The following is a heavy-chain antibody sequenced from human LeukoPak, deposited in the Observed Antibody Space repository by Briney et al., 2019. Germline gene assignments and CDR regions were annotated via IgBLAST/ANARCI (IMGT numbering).Heavy chain of an antibody. D-gene: IGHD6-19*01. CDR1: GGSFSGYY. Sequence: SGTLSLTCAVYGGSFSGYYWSWIRQPPGKGLEWIGEINHSGSTNYNPSLKSRVTISVDTSKNQFSLKLSSVTAADTAVYYCARKAGSGWSLLWYYGMDVWGQGTTVTVSS. CDR3: ARKAGSGWSLLWYYGMDV. J-gene: IGHJ6*02. CDR2: INHSGST. V-gene: IGHV4-34*01.